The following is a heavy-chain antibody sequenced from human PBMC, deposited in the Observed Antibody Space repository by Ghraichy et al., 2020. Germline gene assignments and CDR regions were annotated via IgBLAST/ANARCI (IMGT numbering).Heavy chain of an antibody. D-gene: IGHD2-2*01. CDR3: AKVVKAAIGLVDV. J-gene: IGHJ6*02. CDR2: ISYDGSNK. Sequence: LSLTCAASGFTFSSYGMHWVRQAPGKGLEWVAVISYDGSNKYYADSVKGRFTISRDYSKNTLYLQMNSLRAEDTAVYYCAKVVKAAIGLVDVWGQGTTVTVSS. V-gene: IGHV3-30*18. CDR1: GFTFSSYG.